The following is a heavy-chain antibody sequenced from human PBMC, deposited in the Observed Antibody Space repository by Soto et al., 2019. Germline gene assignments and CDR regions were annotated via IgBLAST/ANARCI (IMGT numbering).Heavy chain of an antibody. CDR2: IKQDGSEK. Sequence: GGSLRLSCAASGFTFSSYWMSWVRQAPGKGLEWVANIKQDGSEKYYVDSVKGRFTISRDNAKNSLYLQMNSLRAEDTAVYYCARDWVAAAGAFDIWGQGTMVTVSS. CDR3: ARDWVAAAGAFDI. D-gene: IGHD6-13*01. V-gene: IGHV3-7*01. J-gene: IGHJ3*02. CDR1: GFTFSSYW.